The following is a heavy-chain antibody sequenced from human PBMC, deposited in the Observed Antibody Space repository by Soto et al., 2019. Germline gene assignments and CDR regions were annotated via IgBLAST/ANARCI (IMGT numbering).Heavy chain of an antibody. CDR3: PREDASDYSDNSGYNNCGAL. CDR1: GGSVTSGTYY. Sequence: PATLSLTCAVSGGSVTSGTYYWCCIRQPPGKGLEWIGYISSSGTTNYTPSPKSRVTISFDTSKHQLSLELNSVTAADSAVYYCPREDASDYSDNSGYNNCGALWGQGTLVT. CDR2: ISSSGTT. D-gene: IGHD3-22*01. V-gene: IGHV4-61*01. J-gene: IGHJ4*02.